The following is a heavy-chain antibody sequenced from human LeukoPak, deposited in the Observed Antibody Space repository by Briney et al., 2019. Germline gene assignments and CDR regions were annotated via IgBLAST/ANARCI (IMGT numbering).Heavy chain of an antibody. CDR1: GYSISSGYY. CDR2: IYHGGST. Sequence: SETLSLTCTVSGYSISSGYYWGWIRQPPGKGLEWIGSIYHGGSTYYNPSLKSRVTISVDTSKNQFSLKLSSVTAADTAVYYCARVVPSSGWSQVDYWGQGTLVTVSS. CDR3: ARVVPSSGWSQVDY. D-gene: IGHD6-19*01. J-gene: IGHJ4*02. V-gene: IGHV4-38-2*02.